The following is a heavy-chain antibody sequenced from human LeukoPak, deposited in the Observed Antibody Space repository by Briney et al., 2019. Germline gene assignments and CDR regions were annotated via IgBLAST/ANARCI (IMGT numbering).Heavy chain of an antibody. J-gene: IGHJ4*02. CDR3: ASSIHCSGGSCYVP. D-gene: IGHD2-15*01. CDR2: ISSSSSSI. V-gene: IGHV3-48*01. CDR1: GFTFSSYA. Sequence: GGSLRLSCAASGFTFSSYAMSWVRQAPGKGLDWVSFISSSSSSIYYADSVKGRFTISRDNAKNSLYLQMNSLRAEDSAVYYCASSIHCSGGSCYVPWGQGTLVTVSS.